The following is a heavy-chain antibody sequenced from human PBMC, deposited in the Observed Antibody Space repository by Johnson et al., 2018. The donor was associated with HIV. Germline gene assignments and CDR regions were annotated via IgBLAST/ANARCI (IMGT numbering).Heavy chain of an antibody. J-gene: IGHJ3*02. Sequence: QVQLVESGGGVVQPGRSLRLSCAASGFTFSSYAMHWVRQAPGKGLEWVAVISYDGSNKYYADSVKGRFTISRDNSKNTLYLQMKSLRAADTAVYYCARVQLNLGNLLWFGELNTPRAFDIWGQGTMVTVSS. V-gene: IGHV3-30-3*01. CDR1: GFTFSSYA. D-gene: IGHD3-10*01. CDR3: ARVQLNLGNLLWFGELNTPRAFDI. CDR2: ISYDGSNK.